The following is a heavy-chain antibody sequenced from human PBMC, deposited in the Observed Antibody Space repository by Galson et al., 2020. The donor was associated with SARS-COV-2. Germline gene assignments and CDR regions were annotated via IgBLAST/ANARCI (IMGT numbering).Heavy chain of an antibody. CDR1: GGSFSGYY. CDR2: INHSGST. V-gene: IGHV4-34*01. Sequence: SETLSLTCAVYGGSFSGYYWSWIRQPPGKGLEWIGEINHSGSTNYNPSLKSRVTISVDTSKNQFSLKLSSVTAADTAVYYCARRTDCSSTSCYRYYDILTGYYDYYYMDVWGKGTTVTVSS. D-gene: IGHD3-9*01. CDR3: ARRTDCSSTSCYRYYDILTGYYDYYYMDV. J-gene: IGHJ6*03.